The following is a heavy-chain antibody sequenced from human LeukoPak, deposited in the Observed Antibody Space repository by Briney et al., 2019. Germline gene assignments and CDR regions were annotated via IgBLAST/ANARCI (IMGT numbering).Heavy chain of an antibody. CDR1: GGSISSSSYY. CDR3: ARADDSSGYQSYYFAY. J-gene: IGHJ4*02. V-gene: IGHV4-39*07. Sequence: TSETLSLTCTVSGGSISSSSYYWGWGRQPPGKGLEWIVSIYYSGSTYYNPSLKSRVTISVDTSKNQFSLKLSSVTAADTAVYYCARADDSSGYQSYYFAYWGQGTLVTVSS. D-gene: IGHD3-22*01. CDR2: IYYSGST.